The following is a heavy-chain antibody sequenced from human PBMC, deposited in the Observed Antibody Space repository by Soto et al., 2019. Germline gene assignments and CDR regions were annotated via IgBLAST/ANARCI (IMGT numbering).Heavy chain of an antibody. CDR1: GFTFSSYG. D-gene: IGHD3-9*01. Sequence: GGSLRLSCAASGFTFSSYGMHWVRQAPGKGLEWVAVISYDGSNKYYADSVKGRFTISRGNSKNTLYLQMNSLRAEDTAVYYCAKAGSPDWSHYYYYYGMDVWGQGTTVTVSS. CDR3: AKAGSPDWSHYYYYYGMDV. V-gene: IGHV3-30*18. J-gene: IGHJ6*02. CDR2: ISYDGSNK.